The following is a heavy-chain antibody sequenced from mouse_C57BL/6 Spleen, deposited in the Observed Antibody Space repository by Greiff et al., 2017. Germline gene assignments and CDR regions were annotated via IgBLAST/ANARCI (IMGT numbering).Heavy chain of an antibody. Sequence: QVQLQQSGAELVRPGSSVKLSCKASGYTFTSYWMHWVKQRPIQGLEWIGNIDPSDSETHYNQKFKDKATLTVDKSSSTAYMQLSSLTSEDSAVYYCARGGNYDGGSWFAYWGQGTLVTVSA. CDR3: ARGGNYDGGSWFAY. CDR1: GYTFTSYW. V-gene: IGHV1-52*01. CDR2: IDPSDSET. J-gene: IGHJ3*01. D-gene: IGHD2-4*01.